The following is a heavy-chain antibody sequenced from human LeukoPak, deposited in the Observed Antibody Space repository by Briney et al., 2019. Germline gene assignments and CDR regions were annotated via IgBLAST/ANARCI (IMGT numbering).Heavy chain of an antibody. CDR3: AREKVGATSWFDP. Sequence: SVTVSCKASGGTFSIYAISWVRQAPGQGREWMGGIIPIFGTANYAQKFQGRVTITADESTSTDYMELSSLRSEDTAVYYCAREKVGATSWFDPWGQGTLVTVSS. J-gene: IGHJ5*02. CDR2: IIPIFGTA. CDR1: GGTFSIYA. V-gene: IGHV1-69*13. D-gene: IGHD1-26*01.